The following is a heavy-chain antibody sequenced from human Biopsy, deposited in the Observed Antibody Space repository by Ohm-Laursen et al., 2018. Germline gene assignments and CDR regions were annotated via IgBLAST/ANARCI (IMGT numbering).Heavy chain of an antibody. CDR3: ARVPLPGIGAAYQGRFLYGMDV. CDR1: GGSFNGYF. J-gene: IGHJ6*02. Sequence: SDTLSLTCVVYGGSFNGYFWSWIRQPPGKGLEWIGDITQSGSTNYSPSPKSRVTISVDTAKKQFSLSLRSVTAADTAVYYCARVPLPGIGAAYQGRFLYGMDVWGQGTTVSVSS. CDR2: ITQSGST. D-gene: IGHD6-13*01. V-gene: IGHV4-34*01.